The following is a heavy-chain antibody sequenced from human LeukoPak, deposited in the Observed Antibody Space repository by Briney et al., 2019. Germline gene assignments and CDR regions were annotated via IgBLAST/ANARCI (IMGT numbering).Heavy chain of an antibody. CDR2: IYYSGST. D-gene: IGHD3-10*01. CDR1: GGSISSYY. V-gene: IGHV4-59*08. CDR3: ARHYGSGSYYLDY. J-gene: IGHJ4*02. Sequence: PSETPSLTCTVSGGSISSYYWSWIRQPPGKGLEWIGYIYYSGSTNYNPSLKSRVTIPVDTSKNQFSLKLSSVTAADTAVYYCARHYGSGSYYLDYWGQGTLVTVSS.